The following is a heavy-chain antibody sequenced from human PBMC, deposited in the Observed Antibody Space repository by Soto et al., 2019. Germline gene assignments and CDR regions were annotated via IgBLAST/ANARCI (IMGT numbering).Heavy chain of an antibody. D-gene: IGHD5-18*01. CDR2: INPSGGST. Sequence: GPSVKVSCKASGYTFTSYYMHRVRQAPGQGLEWMGIINPSGGSTSYAQKFQGRVTMTRDTSTSTVYMELSSLRSEDTAVYYCARDGYSYGPSIYYYYGMDVWGQGTTVTVSS. CDR3: ARDGYSYGPSIYYYYGMDV. CDR1: GYTFTSYY. J-gene: IGHJ6*02. V-gene: IGHV1-46*01.